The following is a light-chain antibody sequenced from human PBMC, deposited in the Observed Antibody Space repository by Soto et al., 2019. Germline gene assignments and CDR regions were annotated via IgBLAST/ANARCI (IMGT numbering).Light chain of an antibody. Sequence: IHLSQSGSTLSASDINIVTITVRASQTISSWLAWYQQKPGKVNKLLIYKESTLKSGVPSGFSGSGSGTEFTLTISSLQPDDFATYYCQHYNSYSEAFGQGTKVDI. CDR3: QHYNSYSEA. J-gene: IGKJ1*01. V-gene: IGKV1-5*03. CDR1: QTISSW. CDR2: KES.